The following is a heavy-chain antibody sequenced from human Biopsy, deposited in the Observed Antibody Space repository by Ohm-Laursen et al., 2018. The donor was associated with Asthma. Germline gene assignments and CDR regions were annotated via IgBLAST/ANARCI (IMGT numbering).Heavy chain of an antibody. D-gene: IGHD1-26*01. CDR2: ITGSGGFT. Sequence: SLSLSCAASGFTFSNYVMSWVRQAPGQGLERVSSITGSGGFTYYADSVKGRFTISRDNSRNTLHLQMNSLRVEDTAVYYCAKDVFPGWELRRGPDYWGQGTLVTVSS. CDR1: GFTFSNYV. V-gene: IGHV3-23*01. CDR3: AKDVFPGWELRRGPDY. J-gene: IGHJ4*02.